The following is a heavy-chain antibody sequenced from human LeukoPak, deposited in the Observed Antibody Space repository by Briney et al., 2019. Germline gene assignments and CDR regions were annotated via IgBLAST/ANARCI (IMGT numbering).Heavy chain of an antibody. CDR1: GGSFSGYY. V-gene: IGHV4-34*01. D-gene: IGHD2-2*01. CDR2: INHSGST. Sequence: PSETLSLTCAVYGGSFSGYYWSWIRQPPGKGLEWLGEINHSGSTNYNPSLKSRVTISVDTSKNQFSLKLSSVTAADTAVYYCARGRGRGVVVPAAMDFDYWGQGTLVAVSS. J-gene: IGHJ4*02. CDR3: ARGRGRGVVVPAAMDFDY.